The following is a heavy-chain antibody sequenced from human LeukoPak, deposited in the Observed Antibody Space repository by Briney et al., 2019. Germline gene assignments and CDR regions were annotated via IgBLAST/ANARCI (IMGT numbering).Heavy chain of an antibody. V-gene: IGHV4-61*09. CDR3: ARDRFADHSQNYYELGY. J-gene: IGHJ4*02. Sequence: PSQTLSLTCTVSSGSVNSGSTSWSWIRQPAGKGLEWIGHIHGSGSTNYNPSVKSRVSISLDTSKNQVSLKLTSVTAADTAVYYCARDRFADHSQNYYELGYWGQGKLVTISS. CDR2: IHGSGST. CDR1: SGSVNSGSTS. D-gene: IGHD3-3*01.